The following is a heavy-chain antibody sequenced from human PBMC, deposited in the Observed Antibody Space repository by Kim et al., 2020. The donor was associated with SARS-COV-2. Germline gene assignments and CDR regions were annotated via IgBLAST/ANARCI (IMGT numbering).Heavy chain of an antibody. V-gene: IGHV3-30*03. D-gene: IGHD5-18*01. J-gene: IGHJ4*02. Sequence: GGSLRLSCAASGFTFSSYGMPWVRQAPGKGLEWVAVISYDGSNKYYADSVKGRFTISRDNSKNTLYLQMNSLRAEDTAVYYCARSGRRASYGYPYFDYWGQGTLVTVSS. CDR1: GFTFSSYG. CDR3: ARSGRRASYGYPYFDY. CDR2: ISYDGSNK.